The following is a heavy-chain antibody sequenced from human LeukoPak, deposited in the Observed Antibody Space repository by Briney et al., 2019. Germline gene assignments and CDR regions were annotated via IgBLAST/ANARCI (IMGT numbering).Heavy chain of an antibody. J-gene: IGHJ3*02. CDR1: GYTFTNYD. Sequence: ASVKVSCKASGYTFTNYDINWVRQSTGQGLEWLGWMNAESGRTGYGQKFQGRLTATRDTSINTAYMEVSSLTSEDTAIYYCARYSPQRRNSFDIWGQGTVVTVS. CDR3: ARYSPQRRNSFDI. CDR2: MNAESGRT. D-gene: IGHD2-21*01. V-gene: IGHV1-8*01.